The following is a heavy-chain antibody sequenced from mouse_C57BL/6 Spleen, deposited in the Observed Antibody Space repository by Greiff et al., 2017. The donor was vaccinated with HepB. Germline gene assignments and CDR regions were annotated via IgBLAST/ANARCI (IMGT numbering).Heavy chain of an antibody. D-gene: IGHD1-1*01. V-gene: IGHV1-52*01. J-gene: IGHJ4*01. CDR1: GYTFTSYW. Sequence: QVQLQQPGAELVRPGSSVKLSCKASGYTFTSYWMHWVKQRPIQGLEWIGNIDPSDSETHYNQKFKDKATLTVDKSSSTAYMQLSSLTSEDSAVYYCARGGFTTVLDYWGQGTSVTVSS. CDR3: ARGGFTTVLDY. CDR2: IDPSDSET.